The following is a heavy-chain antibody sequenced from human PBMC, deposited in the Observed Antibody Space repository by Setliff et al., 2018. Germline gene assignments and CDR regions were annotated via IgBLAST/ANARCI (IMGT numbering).Heavy chain of an antibody. CDR3: ARSFDSGFYHQRDAYDI. V-gene: IGHV3-23*01. D-gene: IGHD5-12*01. J-gene: IGHJ3*02. CDR1: GFTFSTYS. CDR2: ISATGSNT. Sequence: GESLKISCAASGFTFSTYSMSWVRQAPGRGLEWVSGISATGSNTYYADSVKGRFTISRDNSENTLLLQMSSLRADDTAVYYCARSFDSGFYHQRDAYDIWGQGTLVTVSS.